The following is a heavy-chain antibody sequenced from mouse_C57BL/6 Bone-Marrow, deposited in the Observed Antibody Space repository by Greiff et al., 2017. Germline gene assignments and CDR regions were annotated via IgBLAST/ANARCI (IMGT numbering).Heavy chain of an antibody. CDR1: GYTFTSYG. CDR3: ARREIYDGYEDYAMDY. V-gene: IGHV1-81*01. CDR2: IYPRSGNT. J-gene: IGHJ4*01. D-gene: IGHD2-2*01. Sequence: VQLQQSGAELARPGASVKLSCKASGYTFTSYGISWVKQRTGQGLEWIGEIYPRSGNTYYNEKFKGKATLTADKSSSTAYMEIRSLTSEDSAVYFCARREIYDGYEDYAMDYWGQGTSVTVSS.